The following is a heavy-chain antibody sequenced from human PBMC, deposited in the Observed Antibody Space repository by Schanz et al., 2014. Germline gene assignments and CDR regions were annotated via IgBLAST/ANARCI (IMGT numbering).Heavy chain of an antibody. V-gene: IGHV1-18*01. CDR2: ISGYTGDT. D-gene: IGHD1-26*01. CDR3: ARDNGRIPAANSFDY. Sequence: VQSVHSGTEVQKLGASVKVSCKASGYDFHIYAYSWVRQAPGQGPEWIGWISGYTGDTKYAQKFQHRVNMTTDRTTSTVYMELRSLRFDDTAVYFCARDNGRIPAANSFDYWGQGTRVTVSS. CDR1: GYDFHIYA. J-gene: IGHJ4*02.